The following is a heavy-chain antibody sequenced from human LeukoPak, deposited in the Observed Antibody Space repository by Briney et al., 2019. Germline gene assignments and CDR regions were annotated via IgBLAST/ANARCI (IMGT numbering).Heavy chain of an antibody. CDR1: GFTVSSNY. V-gene: IGHV3-53*01. Sequence: GGSLRLSCAASGFTVSSNYMSWVRQAPGKELEWVSVIYSGGSTYYADSVKGRFTISRDNSKNTLYLQINSLRAEDTAVYYCARSTRRDSEIALAEYFQHWGQGTLVTVSS. CDR2: IYSGGST. D-gene: IGHD1-26*01. CDR3: ARSTRRDSEIALAEYFQH. J-gene: IGHJ1*01.